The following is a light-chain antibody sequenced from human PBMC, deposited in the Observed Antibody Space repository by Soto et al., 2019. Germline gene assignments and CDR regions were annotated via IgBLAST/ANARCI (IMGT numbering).Light chain of an antibody. Sequence: QSALTQPPSVSGSPGQSVTISCTGTSSDVGNYNRVSWYQQPPGTAPKLMIYEVSNRPSGVPDRSSGSKSGNTASLTISGRQAEDEADYYCSSYTSSSTYVVFGGGTKLTVL. V-gene: IGLV2-18*02. CDR1: SSDVGNYNR. CDR3: SSYTSSSTYVV. CDR2: EVS. J-gene: IGLJ2*01.